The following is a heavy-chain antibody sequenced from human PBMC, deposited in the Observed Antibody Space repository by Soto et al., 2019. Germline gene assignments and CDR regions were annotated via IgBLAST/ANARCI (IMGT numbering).Heavy chain of an antibody. CDR2: ISGSGGST. Sequence: GSLRLSCAASGFTFSSYAMSWVRQAPGKGLEWVSAISGSGGSTYYADSVKGRFTISRDNSKNTLYLQMNSLRAEDTAVYYCAKDPWSNYYDSSGYSGIDAFDIWGQGTMVTVSS. CDR3: AKDPWSNYYDSSGYSGIDAFDI. J-gene: IGHJ3*02. V-gene: IGHV3-23*01. CDR1: GFTFSSYA. D-gene: IGHD3-22*01.